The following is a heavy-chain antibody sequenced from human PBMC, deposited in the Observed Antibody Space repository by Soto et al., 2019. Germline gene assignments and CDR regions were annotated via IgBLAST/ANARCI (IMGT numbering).Heavy chain of an antibody. CDR3: ARRKIVAGTTEVDY. CDR1: GGSISSSSYY. D-gene: IGHD6-19*01. CDR2: IYYSGST. Sequence: SETLSLTCTVSGGSISSSSYYWGWIRQPPGKGLEWIGSIYYSGSTYYNPSLKSRVTISVDTSKNQFSLKLSSVTAADTAVYYCARRKIVAGTTEVDYWGQGTLVTVSS. V-gene: IGHV4-39*01. J-gene: IGHJ4*02.